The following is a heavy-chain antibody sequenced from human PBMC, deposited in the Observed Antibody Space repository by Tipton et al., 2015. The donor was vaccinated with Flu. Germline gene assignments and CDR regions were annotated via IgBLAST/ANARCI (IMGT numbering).Heavy chain of an antibody. J-gene: IGHJ4*02. CDR3: AGDKERDTPLYYLDI. Sequence: QLVQSGAEVKKPGASVKVSCKASGYTFTGDYMHWVRQAPGQGLEWMGGIIPVSAKTNYAQKFQGRLTITADEATSTTYMELHSLASEDRAVYYFAGDKERDTPLYYLDIWGQKTLVTASS. D-gene: IGHD5-24*01. CDR2: IIPVSAKT. V-gene: IGHV1-69*13. CDR1: GYTFTGDY.